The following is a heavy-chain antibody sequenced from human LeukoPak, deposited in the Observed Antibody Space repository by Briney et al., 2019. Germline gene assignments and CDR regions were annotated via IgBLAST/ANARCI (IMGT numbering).Heavy chain of an antibody. CDR3: ARVSYYYDSSGYTASYYFDY. Sequence: QPGGSLRLSCAASGFTFSSYGMHWARQAPGKGLEWVAFIRYDGSNKYYADSVKGRFTISRDNSKNTLYLQMNSLRAEDTAVYYCARVSYYYDSSGYTASYYFDYWGQGTLVTVSS. CDR1: GFTFSSYG. V-gene: IGHV3-30*02. CDR2: IRYDGSNK. D-gene: IGHD3-22*01. J-gene: IGHJ4*02.